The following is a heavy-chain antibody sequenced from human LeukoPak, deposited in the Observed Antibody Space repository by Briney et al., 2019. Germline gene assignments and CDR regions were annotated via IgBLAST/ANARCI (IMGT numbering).Heavy chain of an antibody. D-gene: IGHD5-12*01. CDR3: ARGRPPSGYDFSY. CDR2: INHRGST. Sequence: LSETLSLTCAVYGGSFSGYYWSWIRQPPGKGLEWIGEINHRGSTNYNPSLKSRVTISVDTSKNQFSLKLSSVTAADTAVYYCARGRPPSGYDFSYWGQGTLVTVSS. V-gene: IGHV4-34*01. CDR1: GGSFSGYY. J-gene: IGHJ4*02.